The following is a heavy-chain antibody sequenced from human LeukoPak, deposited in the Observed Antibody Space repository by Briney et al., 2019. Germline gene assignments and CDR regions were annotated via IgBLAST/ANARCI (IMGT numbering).Heavy chain of an antibody. CDR3: AIRGNYDSLTGYYVFRDHFGLDV. D-gene: IGHD3-9*01. Sequence: ASVKVSCKVSGHTLIELSIHWIRQPPGRGLEWVGSFEPADGETIYAQKFQGRVTLTEDTSTDTAYMELNSLRSEDTAVYYCAIRGNYDSLTGYYVFRDHFGLDVWGQGTTVIVSS. V-gene: IGHV1-24*01. CDR2: FEPADGET. CDR1: GHTLIELS. J-gene: IGHJ6*02.